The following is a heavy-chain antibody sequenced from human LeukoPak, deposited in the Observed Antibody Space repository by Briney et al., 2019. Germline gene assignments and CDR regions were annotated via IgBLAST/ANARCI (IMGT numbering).Heavy chain of an antibody. CDR1: GYTFTDYY. CDR2: INPNSGGT. J-gene: IGHJ4*02. D-gene: IGHD3-10*01. CDR3: ARGPMYFGSGTYYRGDDY. Sequence: GASVTVSFKASGYTFTDYYMHWLRQAPGQGLEWMGWINPNSGGTNYAQKFQGRVTMTRDTSISTAYMELSRVGSDDTAVYYGARGPMYFGSGTYYRGDDYWGQGTLVTVSS. V-gene: IGHV1-2*02.